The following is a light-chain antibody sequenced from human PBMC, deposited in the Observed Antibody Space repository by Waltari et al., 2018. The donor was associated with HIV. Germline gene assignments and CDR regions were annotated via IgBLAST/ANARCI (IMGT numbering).Light chain of an antibody. CDR2: GGS. J-gene: IGKJ1*01. CDR1: QRVGSSD. V-gene: IGKV3-20*01. CDR3: HQYGTTPPT. Sequence: VLTQSPGTLSLSPGERVALSCRASQRVGSSDVAWYQQKRGQTPRLLMYGGSNRATGIPDRFSGSGSETDFTLTISRLEPEDCAVYYCHQYGTTPPTFGQGTQLEIK.